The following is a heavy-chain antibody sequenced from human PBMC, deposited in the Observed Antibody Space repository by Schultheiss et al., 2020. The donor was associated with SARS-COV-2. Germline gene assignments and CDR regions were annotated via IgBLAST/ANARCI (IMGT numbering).Heavy chain of an antibody. V-gene: IGHV3-74*03. CDR3: TRAGGSSSYYGMDV. J-gene: IGHJ6*02. D-gene: IGHD2-15*01. CDR2: INSDGSST. CDR1: GFTFSSYW. Sequence: GGSLRLSCAASGFTFSSYWMHWVRQAPGKGLVWVSRINSDGSSTKNADSVRGRFTISRDNAKNTLYLQMNSLRAEDTAVYYCTRAGGSSSYYGMDVWGQGTTVTVSS.